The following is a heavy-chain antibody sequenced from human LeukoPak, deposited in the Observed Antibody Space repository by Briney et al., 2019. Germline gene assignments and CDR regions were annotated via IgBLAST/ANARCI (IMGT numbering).Heavy chain of an antibody. D-gene: IGHD6-13*01. V-gene: IGHV3-30*18. Sequence: QPGGSLRLSCAASGFTFTTYGLHWVRQAPGKGLEWVAAIASNGGSEYYADSVKGRFTFSRDNSKNTLFLQMNSLRPDDTAVYYCAKRGHYSINWYHYFDYWGQGTLVTVSS. J-gene: IGHJ4*02. CDR2: IASNGGSE. CDR3: AKRGHYSINWYHYFDY. CDR1: GFTFTTYG.